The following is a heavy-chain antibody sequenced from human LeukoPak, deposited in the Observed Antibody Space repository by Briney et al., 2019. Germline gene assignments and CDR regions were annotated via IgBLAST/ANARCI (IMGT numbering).Heavy chain of an antibody. Sequence: ESGPTLVKPTQTLTLTCTFSGFSLSTSGMCVSWIRQPPGKALEWLARIDWDDDKYYSTSLKTRLTISKDTSKNQVVLTMTNMDPVDTATYYCARIYYYDSSGYYLRYYFDYRGQGTLVTVSS. J-gene: IGHJ4*02. V-gene: IGHV2-70*11. CDR3: ARIYYYDSSGYYLRYYFDY. CDR2: IDWDDDK. D-gene: IGHD3-22*01. CDR1: GFSLSTSGMC.